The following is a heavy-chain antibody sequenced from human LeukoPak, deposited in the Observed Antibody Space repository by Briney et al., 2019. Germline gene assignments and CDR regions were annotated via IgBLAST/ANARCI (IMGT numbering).Heavy chain of an antibody. V-gene: IGHV3-11*01. CDR3: VRATAVYYFDY. Sequence: PGGSLRLSCAASGFSFSDYHMDWIRQAPGKGLEWVSHISSSGTTMYYADSVKGRFTISRDYSKNSLYLQMNSLRDEDTAVYYCVRATAVYYFDYWGQGTLVTVSS. D-gene: IGHD2-8*01. CDR2: ISSSGTTM. J-gene: IGHJ4*02. CDR1: GFSFSDYH.